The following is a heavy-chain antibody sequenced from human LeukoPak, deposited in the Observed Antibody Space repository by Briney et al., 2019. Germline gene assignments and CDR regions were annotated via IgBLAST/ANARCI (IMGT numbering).Heavy chain of an antibody. CDR1: GHMFTSYA. D-gene: IGHD3-10*01. V-gene: IGHV1-18*01. CDR2: ISVYNGKT. J-gene: IGHJ6*03. Sequence: GASVKVSCQASGHMFTSYAIHWVREAPGQGLEWLGWISVYNGKTDYAEGLQGRVTMTTDRSTNTAFMELRSLRSDDTAIYFCARGSGSPYYYYMDVWGKGTAVTVSS. CDR3: ARGSGSPYYYYMDV.